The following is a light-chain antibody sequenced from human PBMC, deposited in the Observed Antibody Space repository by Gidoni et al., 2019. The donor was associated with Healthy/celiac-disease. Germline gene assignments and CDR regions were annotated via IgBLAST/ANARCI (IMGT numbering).Light chain of an antibody. CDR1: SLRSYY. CDR2: GKN. CDR3: NSRDSSGNHLVV. Sequence: SELTQDPAVSVALGQTVRITCQGDSLRSYYASWYQQKPGQAPVLVIYGKNNRPSGIPDRFSGSSSGNTASLTITGAQAEDEADYYCNSRDSSGNHLVVFGGGTKLTVL. J-gene: IGLJ2*01. V-gene: IGLV3-19*01.